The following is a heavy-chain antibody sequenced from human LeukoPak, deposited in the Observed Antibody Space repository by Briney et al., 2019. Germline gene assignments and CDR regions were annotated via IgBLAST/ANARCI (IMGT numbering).Heavy chain of an antibody. CDR2: IKLDGSEK. J-gene: IGHJ4*02. V-gene: IGHV3-7*03. D-gene: IGHD3-3*01. CDR1: GFTFGKYW. CDR3: ARDQYDTWSRRGNFDS. Sequence: GGSLSLSCVASGFTFGKYWMSWVRQAPGKGREWVANIKLDGSEKNYVDSVKGRFTISRDNTKNSLYLQMNSLRVEDTAVFYCARDQYDTWSRRGNFDSWGQGTLVIVSS.